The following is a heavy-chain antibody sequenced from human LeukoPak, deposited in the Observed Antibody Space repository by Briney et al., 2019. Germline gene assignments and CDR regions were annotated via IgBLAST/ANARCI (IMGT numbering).Heavy chain of an antibody. V-gene: IGHV3-23*01. D-gene: IGHD3-10*01. CDR1: GFTFNNYA. J-gene: IGHJ4*02. CDR3: ARQSGRFYYGSGSYYTFDS. CDR2: ISGSGGRT. Sequence: GGSLRLSCAASGFTFNNYAMSWVRQAPGKGLEWVSAISGSGGRTYYADSVKGHFTISRDNSKNTLYLQMDSLRPEDTAVYYCARQSGRFYYGSGSYYTFDSWGQGTLVIVSS.